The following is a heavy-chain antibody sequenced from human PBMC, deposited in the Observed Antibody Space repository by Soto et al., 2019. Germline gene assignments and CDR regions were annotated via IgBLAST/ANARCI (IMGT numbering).Heavy chain of an antibody. J-gene: IGHJ4*02. V-gene: IGHV1-18*04. CDR1: GERFTTYG. CDR3: ARWAGQGRDYGGPFDY. Sequence: ASVKVSCKASGERFTTYGISWVRQAPGQGLEWMGWISTYNTNTKYAPKFQGRLLLTTDTSTTTAHMELRSLRPDDTAVDYCARWAGQGRDYGGPFDYWGQGTLVTVSS. D-gene: IGHD4-17*01. CDR2: ISTYNTNT.